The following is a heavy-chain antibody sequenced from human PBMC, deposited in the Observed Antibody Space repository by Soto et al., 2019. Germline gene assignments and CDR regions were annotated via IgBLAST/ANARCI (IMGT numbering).Heavy chain of an antibody. V-gene: IGHV4-34*01. J-gene: IGHJ4*02. CDR2: INHSGST. CDR1: GGSFSGYY. Sequence: QVQLQQWGAGLLKPSETLSLTCAVYGGSFSGYYWSWIRQPPGKGLEWIGEINHSGSTNYNPSLKSRVTISVDTSKNQFSLKLSSVTAADTAVYYCARRSITGTTGGFDYWGQGTLVTVSS. CDR3: ARRSITGTTGGFDY. D-gene: IGHD1-20*01.